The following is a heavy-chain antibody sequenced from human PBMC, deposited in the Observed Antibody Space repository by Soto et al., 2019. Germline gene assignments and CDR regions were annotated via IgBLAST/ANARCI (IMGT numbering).Heavy chain of an antibody. CDR1: GGSFSGYY. CDR3: AEGGYCSSTSCYPEAWFDP. V-gene: IGHV4-34*01. J-gene: IGHJ5*02. Sequence: PSETLSLTCAVDGGSFSGYYWSWIRQPPGKGLEWIGEINHSGSTNYNPSLKSRVTISVDTSKNQFSLKLSSVTAADTAVYYCAEGGYCSSTSCYPEAWFDPWGQGTLVTVSS. CDR2: INHSGST. D-gene: IGHD2-2*01.